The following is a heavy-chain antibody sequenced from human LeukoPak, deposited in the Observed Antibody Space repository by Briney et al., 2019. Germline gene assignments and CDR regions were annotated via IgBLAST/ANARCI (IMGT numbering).Heavy chain of an antibody. CDR1: GFTFSSYD. CDR3: ARGTSYYDSSGYYLFDY. D-gene: IGHD3-22*01. V-gene: IGHV3-13*01. J-gene: IGHJ4*02. CDR2: IGTAGDT. Sequence: GGSLRLSCAASGFTFSSYDMHWVRQATGKGLEWVSAIGTAGDTYYPGSVKGRFTISRENAKNSLYLQMNSLRVGDTAVYYCARGTSYYDSSGYYLFDYWGQGTLVTVSS.